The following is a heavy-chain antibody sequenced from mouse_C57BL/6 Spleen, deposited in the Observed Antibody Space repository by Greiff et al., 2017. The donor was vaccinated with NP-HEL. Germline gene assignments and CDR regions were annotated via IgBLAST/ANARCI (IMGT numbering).Heavy chain of an antibody. CDR1: GFTFSSYG. J-gene: IGHJ3*01. Sequence: EVQGVESGGDLVKPGGSLKLSCAASGFTFSSYGMSWVRQTPDKRLEWVATISSGGSYTYYPDSVKGRFTISRDNAKNTLYLQMSILKSQDTAMYYCARHIAGGSYPFAYWGQGTLVTVSA. CDR2: ISSGGSYT. CDR3: ARHIAGGSYPFAY. V-gene: IGHV5-6*01. D-gene: IGHD1-1*02.